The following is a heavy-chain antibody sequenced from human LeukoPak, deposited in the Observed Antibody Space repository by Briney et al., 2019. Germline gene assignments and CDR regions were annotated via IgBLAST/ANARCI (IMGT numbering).Heavy chain of an antibody. CDR3: ASALSGPFEI. V-gene: IGHV4-39*01. Sequence: SENLSLTCTVSGGSISSSDYYWGWIRQPPGKGLEWIGSIYYSGSTYYNPSLKSRVTISIDTSKNQFSLKLSSVTATDTSVYYCASALSGPFEIWGQGKMVTVSS. J-gene: IGHJ3*02. CDR1: GGSISSSDYY. CDR2: IYYSGST.